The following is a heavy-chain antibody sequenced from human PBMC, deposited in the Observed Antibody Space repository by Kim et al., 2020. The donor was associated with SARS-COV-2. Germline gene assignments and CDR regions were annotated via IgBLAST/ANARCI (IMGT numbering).Heavy chain of an antibody. CDR2: IYYSGST. J-gene: IGHJ4*02. V-gene: IGHV4-31*03. Sequence: SETLSLTCTVSGGSISSGGYYWSWIRQHPGKGLEWIGYIYYSGSTYYNPSLKSRVTISVDTSKNQFSLKLSSVTAADTAVYYCARGDRVVAAIFDYWGQGTLVTVSS. CDR3: ARGDRVVAAIFDY. CDR1: GGSISSGGYY. D-gene: IGHD2-15*01.